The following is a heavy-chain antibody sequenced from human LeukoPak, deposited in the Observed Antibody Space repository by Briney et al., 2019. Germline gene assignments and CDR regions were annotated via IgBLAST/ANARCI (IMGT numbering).Heavy chain of an antibody. Sequence: SETLSLTCTVSGGSISSYCWSWIRQPPGKGLEWIGYIYYSGSTNYNPSLKSRVTISVDKSKNQFSLKLSSVTAADTAVYYCARASGGGDYFDYWGQGTLVTVSS. CDR3: ARASGGGDYFDY. CDR2: IYYSGST. CDR1: GGSISSYC. D-gene: IGHD3-10*01. V-gene: IGHV4-59*12. J-gene: IGHJ4*02.